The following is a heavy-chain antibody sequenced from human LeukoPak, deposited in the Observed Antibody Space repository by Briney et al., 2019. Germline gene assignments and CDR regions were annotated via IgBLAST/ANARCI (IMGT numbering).Heavy chain of an antibody. Sequence: GGSLRLSCAASGFTFSSYEMNWVRQAPGKGLEWVSYISSSGSTIYYADSVKGRFTISRDNAKNSLYLQMNSLRAEDTAVYYYARDLLVGAHFDYWGQGTLVTVSS. CDR1: GFTFSSYE. J-gene: IGHJ4*02. CDR3: ARDLLVGAHFDY. CDR2: ISSSGSTI. V-gene: IGHV3-48*03. D-gene: IGHD1-26*01.